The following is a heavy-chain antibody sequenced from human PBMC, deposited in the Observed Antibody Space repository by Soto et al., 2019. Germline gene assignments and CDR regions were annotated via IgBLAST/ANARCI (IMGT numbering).Heavy chain of an antibody. CDR3: ARQFTMVRGVPNWFDL. D-gene: IGHD3-10*01. V-gene: IGHV4-39*01. J-gene: IGHJ6*02. CDR2: IYYSGST. Sequence: SETLSLTCTVSGGSISSSSYYWGWIRQPPGKGLEWIGSIYYSGSTYYNPSLKSRVTISVDTSKNQFSLKLSSVTAADTAVYYCARQFTMVRGVPNWFDLWGQGTTVTVSS. CDR1: GGSISSSSYY.